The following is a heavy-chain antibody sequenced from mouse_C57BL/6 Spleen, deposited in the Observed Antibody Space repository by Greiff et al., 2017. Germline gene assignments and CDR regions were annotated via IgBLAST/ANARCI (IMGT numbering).Heavy chain of an antibody. V-gene: IGHV1-26*01. CDR3: ARRGSYPYFDD. Sequence: EVQLQQSGPELVKPGASVKISCKASGYTFTDYYMNWVKQSPGQGLEWIGDINPNNGGTSYNQKFKGKATLTVDKSSSTAYMELRSLTSEDSAVYYCARRGSYPYFDDWGNGTTLTVSS. CDR1: GYTFTDYY. CDR2: INPNNGGT. D-gene: IGHD1-1*02. J-gene: IGHJ2*01.